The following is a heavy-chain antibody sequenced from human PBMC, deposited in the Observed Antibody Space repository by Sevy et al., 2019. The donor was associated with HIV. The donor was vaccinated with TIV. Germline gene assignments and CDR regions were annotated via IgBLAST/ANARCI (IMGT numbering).Heavy chain of an antibody. CDR3: VKDKEIRVIIAAAMAFYGMDV. CDR1: GFTLDDYD. V-gene: IGHV3-9*01. J-gene: IGHJ6*02. Sequence: GGSLRLSCAASGFTLDDYDMHWIRQTPGKGLEWVSSISWNSGSIAYAASVKGRFTISRDNAKNSAYLQMNSLRVEDTALYYCVKDKEIRVIIAAAMAFYGMDVWGQGTTVTVSS. CDR2: ISWNSGSI. D-gene: IGHD2-2*01.